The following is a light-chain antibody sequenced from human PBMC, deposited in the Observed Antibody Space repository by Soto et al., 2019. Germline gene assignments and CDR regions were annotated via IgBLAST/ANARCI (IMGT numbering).Light chain of an antibody. CDR1: SSDVGGYNY. CDR2: DVT. CDR3: SSYTSSSTLV. J-gene: IGLJ1*01. Sequence: QSVLTQPASVSGSPGQWITISCTGTSSDVGGYNYVSWYQHHPGKAPKLMIYDVTTRPSGVSNRFAGSKSGSTASLTISGRQAEDEADYYCSSYTSSSTLVFGPGTKLTVL. V-gene: IGLV2-14*03.